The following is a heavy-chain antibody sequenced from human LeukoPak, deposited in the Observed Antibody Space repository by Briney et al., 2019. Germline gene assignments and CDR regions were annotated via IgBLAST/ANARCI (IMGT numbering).Heavy chain of an antibody. CDR1: GGSISSYY. J-gene: IGHJ3*02. CDR3: ASLPHILTGLPYFDI. V-gene: IGHV4-59*13. CDR2: IYYSGST. D-gene: IGHD3-9*01. Sequence: SETLSLTCTVSGGSISSYYWSWIRQPPGEGLEWSGYIYYSGSTNYTPSLKSRVTISVATSKNQFSLKLSSVTAPHTAVYYCASLPHILTGLPYFDIWGHGTMVTVSS.